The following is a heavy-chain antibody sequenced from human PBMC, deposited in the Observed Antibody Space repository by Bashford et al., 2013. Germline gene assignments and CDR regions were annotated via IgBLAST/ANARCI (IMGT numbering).Heavy chain of an antibody. CDR3: ARGWGQQRNYYYYYMDV. CDR2: IIPIFGTA. D-gene: IGHD6-13*01. CDR1: GGTFSSYA. V-gene: IGHV1-69*13. Sequence: SVKVSCKASGGTFSSYAISWVRQAPGQGLEWMGGIIPIFGTANYAQKFQGRVTITADESTSTAYMELSSLRSEDTAVYYCARGWGQQRNYYYYYMDVVGTKGPRSPSP. J-gene: IGHJ6*03.